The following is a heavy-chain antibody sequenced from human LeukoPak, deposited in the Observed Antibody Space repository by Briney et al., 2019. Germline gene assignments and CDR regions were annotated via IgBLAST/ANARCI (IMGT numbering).Heavy chain of an antibody. V-gene: IGHV3-30*02. Sequence: GGSLRLSCAASGFAFSGYDMHWVRQAPGKGLEWVAFIRYDASNKYYTDSVKGRFTISRDNSKNTLYLQMNSLRPEDTAVYYCAKASAIDYWGQGTLVTVSS. CDR2: IRYDASNK. CDR1: GFAFSGYD. J-gene: IGHJ4*02. CDR3: AKASAIDY.